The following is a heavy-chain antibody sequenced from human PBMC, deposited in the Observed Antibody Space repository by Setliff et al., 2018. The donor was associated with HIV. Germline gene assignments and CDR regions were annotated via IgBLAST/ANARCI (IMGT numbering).Heavy chain of an antibody. CDR3: ARGGGSRAATSSYYYMDV. Sequence: SETLSLTCTVSGGSISIGGYYWGWIRQHTGKGLEWIGDIYHNGSTYYNPSLKSRLIISVDTSKNQFSLKLSSVTAADTAVYSGARGGGSRAATSSYYYMDVWGKGTTVTVSS. CDR2: IYHNGST. CDR1: GGSISIGGYY. J-gene: IGHJ6*03. V-gene: IGHV4-31*03. D-gene: IGHD2-15*01.